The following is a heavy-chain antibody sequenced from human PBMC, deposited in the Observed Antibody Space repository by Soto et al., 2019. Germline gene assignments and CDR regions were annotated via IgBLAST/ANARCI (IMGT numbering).Heavy chain of an antibody. Sequence: SETLSLTCTVSGGSMRNYFWTWIRQPPGKGLEWIGYIHYSGTTSFFPSYNPSLRSRVTISEDTSKNQFSLKLLSVTTADTAVYFCAAGEASSRNLAPYYLGFWGQGTLVTVSS. CDR1: GGSMRNYF. J-gene: IGHJ4*02. D-gene: IGHD6-13*01. V-gene: IGHV4-59*01. CDR2: IHYSGTT. CDR3: AAGEASSRNLAPYYLGF.